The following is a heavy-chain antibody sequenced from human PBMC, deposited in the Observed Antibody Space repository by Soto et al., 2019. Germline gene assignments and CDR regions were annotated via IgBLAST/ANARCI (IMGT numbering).Heavy chain of an antibody. D-gene: IGHD2-21*02. CDR3: ANIPTAFHSIDS. J-gene: IGHJ4*02. CDR2: IFYSGST. V-gene: IGHV4-59*01. Sequence: SETLSLTCTVSGGSISSYYWRWIRQPPGKGLEWIGYIFYSGSTNYNPSLKSRVTISVDTSKNQFSLKLSSVTAADTAVYYCANIPTAFHSIDSWGQGALVTVSS. CDR1: GGSISSYY.